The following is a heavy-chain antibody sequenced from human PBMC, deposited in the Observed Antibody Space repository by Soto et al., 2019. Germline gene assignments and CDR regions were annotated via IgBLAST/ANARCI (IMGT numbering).Heavy chain of an antibody. CDR2: INPSGGST. CDR3: AREDLVRGYYYGMDV. J-gene: IGHJ6*02. Sequence: ASVKVSCKASGYTFTSYYMHWVRQAPGQGLEWMGIINPSGGSTSYAQKFQGRVTMTRDTSTSTVYMELSSLRSEDTAVYYCAREDLVRGYYYGMDVWGQGTTLTVSS. V-gene: IGHV1-46*01. CDR1: GYTFTSYY. D-gene: IGHD6-13*01.